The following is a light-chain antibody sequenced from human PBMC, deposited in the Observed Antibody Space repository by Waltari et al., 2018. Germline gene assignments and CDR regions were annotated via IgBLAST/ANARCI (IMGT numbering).Light chain of an antibody. CDR1: NIGSKS. CDR3: QVWDTGSDQGV. Sequence: YALTQPPSVSVAPGKTARISCGENNIGSKSVHWFQQKPGQAPVLVIYYNADRPSGIPERFSGSNSGNTASLTISGVEAGDEADYYCQVWDTGSDQGVFGGGTKLTVL. V-gene: IGLV3-21*04. J-gene: IGLJ2*01. CDR2: YNA.